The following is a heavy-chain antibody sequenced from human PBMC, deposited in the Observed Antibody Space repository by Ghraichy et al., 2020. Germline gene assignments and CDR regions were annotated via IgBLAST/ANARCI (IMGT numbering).Heavy chain of an antibody. Sequence: ASVKVSCKASGYTFTSYGISWVRQAPGQGLEWMGWISAYNGNTNYAQKLQGRVTMTTDTSTSTAYMELRSLRSDDTAVYYCARVGHSQRDYDFWSGYWGYYYYYMDVWGKGTTVTVSS. CDR2: ISAYNGNT. V-gene: IGHV1-18*01. CDR1: GYTFTSYG. CDR3: ARVGHSQRDYDFWSGYWGYYYYYMDV. J-gene: IGHJ6*03. D-gene: IGHD3-3*01.